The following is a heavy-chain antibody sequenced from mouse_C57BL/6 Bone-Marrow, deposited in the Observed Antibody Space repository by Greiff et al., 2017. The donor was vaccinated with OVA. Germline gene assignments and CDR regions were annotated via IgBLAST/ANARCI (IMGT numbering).Heavy chain of an antibody. CDR1: GFNIKNTY. V-gene: IGHV14-3*01. CDR2: IDPANDNT. D-gene: IGHD1-1*01. Sequence: VQLQQSVAELVRPGASVTLSCTASGFNIKNTYMHWVKQRPEQGLEWIGRIDPANDNTKYAPQFQGKATMTADTSSNTAYLQLSSLSSEDTAVYCCARGNVGSSFYAMDYWGQGTSVTVSS. J-gene: IGHJ4*01. CDR3: ARGNVGSSFYAMDY.